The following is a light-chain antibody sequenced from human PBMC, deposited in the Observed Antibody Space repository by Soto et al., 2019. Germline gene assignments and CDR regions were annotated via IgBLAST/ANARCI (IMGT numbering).Light chain of an antibody. Sequence: EIVMTQSPATLSVSPGAGATLSCRASQSIKRSSLAWYQQKPGQAPRLLIFGASTRVTGIPARFSGSGSGTEFSLTISSLQSEDFAVYYCQQYMNWPTFGQGPRLEIK. V-gene: IGKV3-15*01. CDR1: QSIKRSS. CDR3: QQYMNWPT. J-gene: IGKJ5*01. CDR2: GAS.